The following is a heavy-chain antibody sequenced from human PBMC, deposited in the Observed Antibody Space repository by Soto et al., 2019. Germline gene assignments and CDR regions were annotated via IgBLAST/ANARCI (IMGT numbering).Heavy chain of an antibody. V-gene: IGHV3-74*01. CDR3: ARENGMDV. CDR2: INSDGTST. J-gene: IGHJ6*02. CDR1: GFTFRSYW. Sequence: EVQLVESGGGLVQPGGSLRLSCAASGFTFRSYWMHWVRQVPGKGLVWVSRINSDGTSTSHADSVKGRFTISRDNAKNTLYLQMNSLRDEDTAVYYCARENGMDVWGQGTTVTVSS.